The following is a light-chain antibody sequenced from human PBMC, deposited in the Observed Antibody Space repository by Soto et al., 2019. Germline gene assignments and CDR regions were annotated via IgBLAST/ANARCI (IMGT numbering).Light chain of an antibody. J-gene: IGLJ2*01. CDR3: GTWDSSLSAVV. Sequence: QSVLTHPPSVSAAPGQKVTISCSGSSSNIGNNYVSWYQQVSGTAPKLLIYDNDKRPSGSPDRFSGSKSGTSATLGITGLQTGDEADYYCGTWDSSLSAVVFGGGTKLTVL. CDR2: DND. CDR1: SSNIGNNY. V-gene: IGLV1-51*01.